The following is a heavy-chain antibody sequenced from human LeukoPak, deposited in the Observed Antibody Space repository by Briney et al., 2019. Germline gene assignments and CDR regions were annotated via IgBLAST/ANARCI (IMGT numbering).Heavy chain of an antibody. CDR1: GFTFSSYS. Sequence: GGSLRLSCAASGFTFSSYSMNWVRQAPGKGLEWVSSISSSSSYIYYADSVKGRFTISRDNSKNTLYLQMNSLRAEDTAVYYCARGGSGSYYNLDYWGQGTLVTVSS. V-gene: IGHV3-21*04. CDR3: ARGGSGSYYNLDY. CDR2: ISSSSSYI. D-gene: IGHD3-10*01. J-gene: IGHJ4*02.